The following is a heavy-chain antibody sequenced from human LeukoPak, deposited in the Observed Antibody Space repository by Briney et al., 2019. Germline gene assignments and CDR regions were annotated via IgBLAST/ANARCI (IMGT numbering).Heavy chain of an antibody. V-gene: IGHV3-30*04. D-gene: IGHD2-21*02. Sequence: GWSLRLSCAASGFTFSSYAMHWVRQAPGKGLEWVAVISYDGSNKYYADSVKGRFTISRDNSKNTLYLQMNSLRAEDTAVYYCARDPVTAIGYFDYWGQGTLVTVSS. CDR2: ISYDGSNK. CDR3: ARDPVTAIGYFDY. J-gene: IGHJ4*02. CDR1: GFTFSSYA.